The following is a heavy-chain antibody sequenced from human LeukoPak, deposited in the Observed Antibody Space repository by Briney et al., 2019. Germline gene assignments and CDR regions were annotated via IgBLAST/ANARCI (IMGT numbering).Heavy chain of an antibody. CDR3: ARAYGSGRNWFDP. D-gene: IGHD3-10*01. Sequence: ASVKVSCKASGYTFTSYGISWVRQATGQGLEWMGWMNPNSGNTGYAQKFQGRVTMTRNTSISTAYMELSSLRSEDTAVYYCARAYGSGRNWFDPWGQGTLVTVSS. CDR2: MNPNSGNT. J-gene: IGHJ5*02. V-gene: IGHV1-8*02. CDR1: GYTFTSYG.